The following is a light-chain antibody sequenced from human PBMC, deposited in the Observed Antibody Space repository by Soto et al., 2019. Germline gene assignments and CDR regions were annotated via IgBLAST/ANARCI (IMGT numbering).Light chain of an antibody. Sequence: EFVLTQSPGTLSFSPGERSTLSCRSSQSVSSSYLAWYQQKPGQAPRLLIYDASNRATGIPARFSGSGSGTDFTLTISSLEPEDFAVYYCQQRSNWPTFGGGTKVDIK. CDR2: DAS. V-gene: IGKV3D-20*02. CDR3: QQRSNWPT. CDR1: QSVSSSY. J-gene: IGKJ4*01.